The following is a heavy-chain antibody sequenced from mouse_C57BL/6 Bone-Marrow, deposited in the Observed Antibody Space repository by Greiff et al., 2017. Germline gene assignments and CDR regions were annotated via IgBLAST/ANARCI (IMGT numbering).Heavy chain of an antibody. Sequence: VQGVESGAELVRPGTSVKVSCKASGYAFTNYLIEWVKQRPGQGLEWIGVINPGSGGTTYNEKFKGKATLTADKSSSTDYMQLSSLTSEDSAVYFCATSYYSNDVGAMDYWGQGTSVTVSS. CDR2: INPGSGGT. CDR3: ATSYYSNDVGAMDY. J-gene: IGHJ4*01. CDR1: GYAFTNYL. D-gene: IGHD2-5*01. V-gene: IGHV1-54*01.